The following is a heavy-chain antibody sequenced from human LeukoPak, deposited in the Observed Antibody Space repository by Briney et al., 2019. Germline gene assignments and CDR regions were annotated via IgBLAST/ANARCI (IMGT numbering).Heavy chain of an antibody. CDR3: ARDRYNGDYDFWSPFDY. CDR2: IIPIFGTA. D-gene: IGHD3-3*01. J-gene: IGHJ4*02. V-gene: IGHV1-69*05. Sequence: SVKVSCKASGGTFSSYAISRVRQAPGQGLEWMGGIIPIFGTANYAQKFQGRVTITTDESTSTAYMELSSLRSEDTAVYYCARDRYNGDYDFWSPFDYWGQGTLVTVSS. CDR1: GGTFSSYA.